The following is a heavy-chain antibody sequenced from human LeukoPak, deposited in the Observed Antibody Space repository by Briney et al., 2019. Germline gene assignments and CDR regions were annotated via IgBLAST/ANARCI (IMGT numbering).Heavy chain of an antibody. J-gene: IGHJ4*02. Sequence: GRSLRLFCAASGFTFSSYGMHWVRQAPGKGLEWVAVISYDGSNKYYADSVKGRFTISRDNSKNTLYLQMNSLRAEDTAVYYCARGTAPFTPYFDYWGQGTLVTVSS. CDR2: ISYDGSNK. CDR1: GFTFSSYG. CDR3: ARGTAPFTPYFDY. V-gene: IGHV3-30*03.